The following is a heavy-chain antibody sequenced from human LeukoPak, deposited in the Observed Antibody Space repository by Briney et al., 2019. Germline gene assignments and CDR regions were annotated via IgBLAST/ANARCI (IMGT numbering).Heavy chain of an antibody. CDR3: AKGFGSGSYVFYYFDY. D-gene: IGHD3-10*01. CDR1: GFTFDDYA. J-gene: IGHJ4*02. V-gene: IGHV3-9*01. Sequence: GGSLRLSCAASGFTFDDYAMHWVRQAPGKGLEWVSGISWNSGSKGYADSVKGRFTISRDNAKNSLYLQMNSLRAEDTALYYCAKGFGSGSYVFYYFDYWGQGTLVTVSS. CDR2: ISWNSGSK.